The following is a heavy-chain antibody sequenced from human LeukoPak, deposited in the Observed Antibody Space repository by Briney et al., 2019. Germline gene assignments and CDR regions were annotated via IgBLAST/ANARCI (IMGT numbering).Heavy chain of an antibody. Sequence: SQTLSLTCAISGDTVSNKRSAWNWIRQSPSRGLEWLGRTYYRSKWYNDYAVSVKSQITINPDTSKNQFSLQLNSVSPEDTAVYYCARVNSWTEEPDTGFDYWGQGILVTVSS. V-gene: IGHV6-1*01. J-gene: IGHJ4*02. D-gene: IGHD1-14*01. CDR3: ARVNSWTEEPDTGFDY. CDR2: TYYRSKWYN. CDR1: GDTVSNKRSA.